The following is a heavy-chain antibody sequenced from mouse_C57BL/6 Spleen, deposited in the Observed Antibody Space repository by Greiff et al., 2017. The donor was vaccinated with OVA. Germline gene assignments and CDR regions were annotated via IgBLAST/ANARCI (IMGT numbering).Heavy chain of an antibody. D-gene: IGHD1-1*01. J-gene: IGHJ2*01. V-gene: IGHV1-55*01. CDR2: IYPGSGNT. CDR3: AGATVVADYFDY. Sequence: QVQLQQPGAELVKPGASVKMSCKASGYTFTSYWITWVKQRPGQGLEWIGDIYPGSGNTNYNKKFKSKATLTVDTSSSTAYMQLSSLTSEDSAVYYCAGATVVADYFDYWGQGTTLTVSS. CDR1: GYTFTSYW.